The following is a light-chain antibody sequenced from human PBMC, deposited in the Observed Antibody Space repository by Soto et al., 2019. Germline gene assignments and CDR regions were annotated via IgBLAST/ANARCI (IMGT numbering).Light chain of an antibody. J-gene: IGLJ2*01. CDR3: ATWDDSLNAVV. CDR1: SSNIGIKT. CDR2: SDN. V-gene: IGLV1-44*01. Sequence: QSVLTQPPSASGTPGQRVTISCSGTSSNIGIKTVNWYQQLPGTAPKLLIHSDNQRPSGVTARFSGSKSGTSASLAISGVQAEDEADYHCATWDDSLNAVVFGVGTKLTVL.